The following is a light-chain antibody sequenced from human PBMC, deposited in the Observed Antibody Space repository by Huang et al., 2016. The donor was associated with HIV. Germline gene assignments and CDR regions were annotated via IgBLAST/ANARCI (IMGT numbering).Light chain of an antibody. CDR3: QQFNSYPFI. J-gene: IGKJ4*01. CDR1: QGLTNY. CDR2: AAS. Sequence: IQLTQSPSSVSAFVGDRVAITCRASQGLTNYVAWYQQKPGKAPKLLMYAASTLERGVPSRFSGSGSGTDFTLAISSLQPEDSATYYCQQFNSYPFIFGGGTKVEIK. V-gene: IGKV1-9*01.